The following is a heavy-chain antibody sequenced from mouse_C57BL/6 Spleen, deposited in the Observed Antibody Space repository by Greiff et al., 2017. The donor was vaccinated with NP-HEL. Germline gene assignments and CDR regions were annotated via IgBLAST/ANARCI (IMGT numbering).Heavy chain of an antibody. J-gene: IGHJ1*03. CDR3: ARCYYYGSRQGYFDV. CDR2: IYPGDGDT. V-gene: IGHV1-82*01. D-gene: IGHD1-1*01. Sequence: VQLQQSGPELVKPGASVKISCKASGYAFSSSWMNWVKQRPGKGLEWIGRIYPGDGDTNYNGKFKGKATLTADKSSSTAYMQLSSLTSEDSAVYCCARCYYYGSRQGYFDVWGTGTTVTVSS. CDR1: GYAFSSSW.